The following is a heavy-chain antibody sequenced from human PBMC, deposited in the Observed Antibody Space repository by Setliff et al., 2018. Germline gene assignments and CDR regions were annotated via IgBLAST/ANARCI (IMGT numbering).Heavy chain of an antibody. D-gene: IGHD5-12*01. CDR2: IYPGDSDA. Sequence: HGESLTISCKGSGYSFSNFWIGWVRQMPGRGLEWMGIIYPGDSDARYSPSFRGQVTISVDKSISTAYLQWRSLKASDIAMYYCARVGYNSFFDYWGQGTLVTVSS. V-gene: IGHV5-51*01. CDR3: ARVGYNSFFDY. J-gene: IGHJ4*02. CDR1: GYSFSNFW.